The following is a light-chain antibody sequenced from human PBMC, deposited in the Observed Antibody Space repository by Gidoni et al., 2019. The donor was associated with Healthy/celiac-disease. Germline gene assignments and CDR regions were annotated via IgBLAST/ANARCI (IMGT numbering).Light chain of an antibody. CDR3: QQYGSSPPFG. Sequence: EIVLPHSPGTLSLSPGERATLSCRASQSVSSSYLSWYQQKPGQAPRLLIYRASSRATGIPDRFSGGGSGTDFTLIISRLEPEDVAVYYCQQYGSSPPFGFGGGTKVEIK. V-gene: IGKV3-20*01. CDR1: QSVSSSY. J-gene: IGKJ4*01. CDR2: RAS.